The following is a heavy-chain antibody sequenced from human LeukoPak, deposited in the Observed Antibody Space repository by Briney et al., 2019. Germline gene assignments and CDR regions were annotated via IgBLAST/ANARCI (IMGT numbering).Heavy chain of an antibody. D-gene: IGHD3-22*01. CDR3: AREPYYYDSSGYYSTLGEAFDI. V-gene: IGHV4-59*01. Sequence: SETLSLTCTVSGGSISSYYWSWIRQPPGKGLEWIGYIYYSGSTNYNPSLKSRVTISVDTSKNQFSLKLSSVTAADTAVYYCAREPYYYDSSGYYSTLGEAFDIWGQGTMVTVSS. CDR2: IYYSGST. CDR1: GGSISSYY. J-gene: IGHJ3*02.